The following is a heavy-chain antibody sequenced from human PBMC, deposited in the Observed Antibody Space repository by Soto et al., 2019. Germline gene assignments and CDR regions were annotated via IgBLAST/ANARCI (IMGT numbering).Heavy chain of an antibody. D-gene: IGHD3-3*01. CDR3: ARGKFLLRFLEWDY. CDR1: GGSISSGGYS. J-gene: IGHJ4*02. V-gene: IGHV4-30-2*01. CDR2: IYHSGST. Sequence: QLQLQESGSGLVKPSQTLSLTCAVSGGSISSGGYSWSWIRQPPGKGLEWIGYIYHSGSTYYIPSLKSRVSISVDRSKNQFSLKLSSVTAADTAVYYCARGKFLLRFLEWDYWGQGTLVTVSS.